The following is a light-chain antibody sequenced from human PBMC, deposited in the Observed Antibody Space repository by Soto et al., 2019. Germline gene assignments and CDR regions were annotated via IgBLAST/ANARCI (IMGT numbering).Light chain of an antibody. V-gene: IGLV2-14*01. CDR3: SSPRSSSFDV. CDR2: EVT. Sequence: QSALTQPASVSGSPGQSITISCTGTSSDVGSYNYVSWYQQHPGQAPKLMIYEVTNRPSGVSNRFSGSKSGNTASLTISGLQDEDEADYYCSSPRSSSFDVFGTGTKVTVL. CDR1: SSDVGSYNY. J-gene: IGLJ1*01.